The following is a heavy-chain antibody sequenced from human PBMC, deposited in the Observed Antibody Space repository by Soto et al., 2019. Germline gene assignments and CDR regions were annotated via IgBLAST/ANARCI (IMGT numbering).Heavy chain of an antibody. CDR1: GFTFSSYG. J-gene: IGHJ4*02. V-gene: IGHV3-30*03. CDR2: ISYDGSNK. D-gene: IGHD3-10*01. Sequence: AGGSLRLSCAASGFTFSSYGMHWVHQAPGKGLEWVAVISYDGSNKYYADSVKGRFTISRDNSKNTLYLQMNSLRAEDTAVYYCAIRNLWFGELANWGQGTLVTVSS. CDR3: AIRNLWFGELAN.